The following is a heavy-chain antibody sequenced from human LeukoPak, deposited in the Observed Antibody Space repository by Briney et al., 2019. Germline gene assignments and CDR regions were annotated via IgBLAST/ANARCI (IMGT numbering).Heavy chain of an antibody. J-gene: IGHJ6*03. CDR1: GFTFSSYG. D-gene: IGHD3-10*01. CDR3: ARGGHSFGYYYYMDV. V-gene: IGHV3-30*02. CDR2: IRYDGSNK. Sequence: PGGSLRLSCAASGFTFSSYGMHWVRQAPGKRLEWVAFIRYDGSNKYYADSVKGRFTISRDNAKNSLYLQMNSLRAEDTAVYYCARGGHSFGYYYYMDVWGKGTTVTISS.